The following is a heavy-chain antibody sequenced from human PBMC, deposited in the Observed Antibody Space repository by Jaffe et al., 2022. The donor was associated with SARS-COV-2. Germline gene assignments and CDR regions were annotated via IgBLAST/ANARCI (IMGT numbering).Heavy chain of an antibody. CDR1: GYTFTSFA. CDR3: GRGSGDFYYYALDV. CDR2: INAGNGNT. J-gene: IGHJ6*02. D-gene: IGHD2-21*01. Sequence: QVQLVQSGAEVKKPGASVMVSCKASGYTFTSFAIHWVRQAPGQRLEWMGWINAGNGNTKYSQKFQGRVTITRDTSASTAYMELSSLNSADTAVYYCGRGSGDFYYYALDVWGQGTTVTVSS. V-gene: IGHV1-3*01.